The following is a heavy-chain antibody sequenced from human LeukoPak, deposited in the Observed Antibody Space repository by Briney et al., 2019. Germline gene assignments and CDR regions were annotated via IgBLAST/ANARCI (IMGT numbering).Heavy chain of an antibody. J-gene: IGHJ4*02. D-gene: IGHD2-2*01. V-gene: IGHV3-74*01. CDR3: VSFYETN. CDR1: GNYW. Sequence: PGGSLRLSCAASGNYWKHWVRQAPGKGLVWVSHVNSDGSWTSHADSVKGRFTISKDNAKNTVYLQMNNLRTEDTAVYYCVSFYETNWGRGTLVTVSS. CDR2: VNSDGSWT.